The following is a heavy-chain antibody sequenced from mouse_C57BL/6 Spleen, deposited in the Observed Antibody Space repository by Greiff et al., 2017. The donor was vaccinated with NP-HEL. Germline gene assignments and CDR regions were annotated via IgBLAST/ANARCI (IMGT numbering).Heavy chain of an antibody. CDR1: GYTFTSYW. V-gene: IGHV1-52*01. Sequence: QVQLKQPGAELVRPGSSVKLSCKASGYTFTSYWMHWVKQRPIQGLEWIGNIDPSDSETHYNQKFKDKATLTVDKSSSTAYMQLSSLTSEDSAVYYCARYYGSYFDYWGQGTTLTVSS. D-gene: IGHD1-1*01. CDR2: IDPSDSET. CDR3: ARYYGSYFDY. J-gene: IGHJ2*01.